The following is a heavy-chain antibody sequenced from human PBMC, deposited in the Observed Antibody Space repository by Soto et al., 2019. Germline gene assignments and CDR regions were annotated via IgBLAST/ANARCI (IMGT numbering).Heavy chain of an antibody. Sequence: TLSLTCTVSGGSVSSDNYYWSWIRQSPGKGLEWLGYIYYSGSTYSNPSLNCRVTISVDTSKNQFSLKLSSMTAADTALYFCARHYYDSSAYHFVGLDYWGQGTLVTVSS. V-gene: IGHV4-30-4*01. CDR2: IYYSGST. CDR3: ARHYYDSSAYHFVGLDY. D-gene: IGHD3-22*01. J-gene: IGHJ4*02. CDR1: GGSVSSDNYY.